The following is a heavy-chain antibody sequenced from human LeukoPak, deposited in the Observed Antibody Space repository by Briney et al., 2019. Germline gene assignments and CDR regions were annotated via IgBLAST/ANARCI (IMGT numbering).Heavy chain of an antibody. CDR3: ARGPELERFDY. V-gene: IGHV1-69*05. D-gene: IGHD1-1*01. CDR1: GGIFSNYA. CDR2: IIPVFGTA. J-gene: IGHJ4*02. Sequence: SVKASCKASGGIFSNYAISWVRQAPGQGLEWMGGIIPVFGTANYAQKFQGRVTITTDESTGTAYMELSSLRSEDTAVYYCARGPELERFDYWGQGTLVTVSS.